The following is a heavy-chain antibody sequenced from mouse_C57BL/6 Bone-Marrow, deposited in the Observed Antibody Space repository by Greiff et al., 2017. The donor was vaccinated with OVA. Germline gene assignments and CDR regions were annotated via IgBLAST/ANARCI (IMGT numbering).Heavy chain of an antibody. CDR3: ARRGWVDY. CDR1: GYTFTSYG. J-gene: IGHJ2*01. Sequence: VQLQQSGAELARPGASVKLSCKASGYTFTSYGISWVKQRTGQGLEWIGEIYPRSGNTYYNEKFKGKATLTADKSSSTAYMELRSLTSEVSAVYFCARRGWVDYWGQGTTLTVSS. V-gene: IGHV1-81*01. CDR2: IYPRSGNT. D-gene: IGHD3-2*02.